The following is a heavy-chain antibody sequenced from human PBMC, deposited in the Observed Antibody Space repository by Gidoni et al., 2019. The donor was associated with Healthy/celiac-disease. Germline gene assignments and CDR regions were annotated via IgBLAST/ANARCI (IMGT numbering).Heavy chain of an antibody. J-gene: IGHJ4*02. Sequence: QVQLVESGGGLVKPGGSLRASWAASGVTFSDYYMRWSRQAPGKGLECVSYISSSGCTIYYADSVKGRFTISRDNAKNSLYLQMNSLRAEDTAVYYRARDLGGYSYGYNYWGQGTLVTVSS. CDR3: ARDLGGYSYGYNY. V-gene: IGHV3-11*01. CDR1: GVTFSDYY. CDR2: ISSSGCTI. D-gene: IGHD5-18*01.